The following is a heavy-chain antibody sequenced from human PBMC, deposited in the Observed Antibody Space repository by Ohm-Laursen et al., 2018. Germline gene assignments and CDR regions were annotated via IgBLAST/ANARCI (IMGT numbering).Heavy chain of an antibody. CDR2: ISGGGSST. J-gene: IGHJ4*02. CDR1: GFTFSSYG. Sequence: SLRLSCTASGFTFSSYGMSWVRQAPGKGLEWVSAISGGGSSTNYADSVKGRFTISRDNSKNTLYVQMNNLRAEDTAVYYCAKGSANLGDYWGQGTLVTVSS. CDR3: AKGSANLGDY. V-gene: IGHV3-23*01.